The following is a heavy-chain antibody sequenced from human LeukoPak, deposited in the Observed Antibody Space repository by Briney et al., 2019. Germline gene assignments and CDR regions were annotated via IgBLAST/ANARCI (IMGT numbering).Heavy chain of an antibody. J-gene: IGHJ3*01. CDR3: ARDLSDDGFDV. CDR1: GGSIGSNY. Sequence: SVTLSLTYTVCGGSIGSNYRSWIRQPPGKGLERVGYIFYSGSHNYNPSLKSRVTMSIDTSKDPFPLRLSSVTAAVTAVDYCARDLSDDGFDVWGQGTMVTVSS. V-gene: IGHV4-59*01. CDR2: IFYSGSH.